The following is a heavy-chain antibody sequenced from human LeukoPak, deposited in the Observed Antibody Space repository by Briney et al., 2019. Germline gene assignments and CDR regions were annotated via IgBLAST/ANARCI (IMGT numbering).Heavy chain of an antibody. Sequence: GGSLRLSCTASGFTFGDYAMSWVRQAPGKGLEWVGFIRSKAYGGTTEYAASVKGRFTISRDDSKSIAYLQMNSLKTEDTAVYYCTRGDYGDLDYWGRGTLVTVSS. CDR2: IRSKAYGGTT. CDR3: TRGDYGDLDY. D-gene: IGHD4-17*01. J-gene: IGHJ4*02. CDR1: GFTFGDYA. V-gene: IGHV3-49*04.